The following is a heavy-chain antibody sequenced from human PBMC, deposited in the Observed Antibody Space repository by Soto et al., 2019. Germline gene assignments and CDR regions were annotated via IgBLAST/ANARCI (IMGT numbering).Heavy chain of an antibody. CDR1: GFAFSPYG. V-gene: IGHV3-23*01. Sequence: EVQLLESGGGLAQPGGSLRLSCAASGFAFSPYGMSWDRQAPGKGLEWVSSITSTGGTTYYADSVKGRFTISRDNSKNTLYLQMNSLRAEDTAVYYCAKVGISGTKYFEYWGQGTLVTVSS. J-gene: IGHJ4*02. CDR3: AKVGISGTKYFEY. CDR2: ITSTGGTT. D-gene: IGHD1-20*01.